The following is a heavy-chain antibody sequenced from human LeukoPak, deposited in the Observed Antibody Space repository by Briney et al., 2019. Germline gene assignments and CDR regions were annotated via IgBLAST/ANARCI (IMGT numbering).Heavy chain of an antibody. V-gene: IGHV1-46*01. J-gene: IGHJ4*02. CDR1: GYTFTSYY. Sequence: ASVKVSCKASGYTFTSYYMHWVRQAPGQGLEWMGIINPSGGSTSYAQKFQGRVTMTRDTSMSTVYMELSSLRSEDTAVYYCARDSDYGGNGGNYYFDYWGQGTLVTVSS. CDR3: ARDSDYGGNGGNYYFDY. CDR2: INPSGGST. D-gene: IGHD4-23*01.